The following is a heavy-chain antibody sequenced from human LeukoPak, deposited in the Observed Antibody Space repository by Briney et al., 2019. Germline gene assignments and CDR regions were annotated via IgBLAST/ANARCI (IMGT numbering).Heavy chain of an antibody. CDR3: ARGGEHDFWSGYINWFDP. V-gene: IGHV1-69*05. J-gene: IGHJ5*02. CDR2: IIPIFGTA. CDR1: GGTFSSYA. Sequence: SVKVSCKASGGTFSSYAISWVRQAPGQGLEWMGRIIPIFGTANYAQKFQGRVTITTDESTSTAYMELSSLRSEDTAVYYCARGGEHDFWSGYINWFDPWGQGTLVTVSS. D-gene: IGHD3-3*01.